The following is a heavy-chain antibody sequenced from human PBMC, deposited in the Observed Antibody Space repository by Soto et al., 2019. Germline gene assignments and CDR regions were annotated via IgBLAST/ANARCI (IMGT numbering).Heavy chain of an antibody. Sequence: EVQLVESGGGLVQPGGSLRLSCAASGFTFSYYWMHWVRQAPGQGLVWVSRIHSDGSSTTYADSVEGRFTISRDNAKNTLYLQMNSLRAEDTAVYYCARGDKGAFDMWGQGTMVSVSS. V-gene: IGHV3-74*01. CDR2: IHSDGSST. CDR1: GFTFSYYW. CDR3: ARGDKGAFDM. J-gene: IGHJ3*02. D-gene: IGHD2-21*02.